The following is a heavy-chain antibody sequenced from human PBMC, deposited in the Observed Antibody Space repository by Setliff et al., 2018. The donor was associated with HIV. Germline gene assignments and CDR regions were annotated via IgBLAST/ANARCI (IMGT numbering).Heavy chain of an antibody. D-gene: IGHD4-17*01. J-gene: IGHJ4*02. CDR1: GYIFTTYW. V-gene: IGHV5-51*01. CDR3: ARSTSMTTKMVDF. Sequence: GESLKISCKGSGYIFTTYWIGWVRQMPGKGLEWMGIIYPGDSDTRYRPSFQGQVTISADKSISTAYLQWSSLKASDTAMYYCARSTSMTTKMVDFWGQGALVTVS. CDR2: IYPGDSDT.